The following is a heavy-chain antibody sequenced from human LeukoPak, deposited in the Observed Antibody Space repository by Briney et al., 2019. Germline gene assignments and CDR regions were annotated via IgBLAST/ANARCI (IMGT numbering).Heavy chain of an antibody. D-gene: IGHD3-16*01. J-gene: IGHJ6*03. CDR2: ISSSSSTI. CDR3: ARDPPSRGSYYYYMDV. CDR1: GFTFSNYG. Sequence: GGSLRLSCAASGFTFSNYGMNWVRQAPGKGLEWVSYISSSSSTIYYADSVKGRFTISRDNAKNSLYLQMNSLRAEDTAVYYCARDPPSRGSYYYYMDVWGKGTTVTVSS. V-gene: IGHV3-48*01.